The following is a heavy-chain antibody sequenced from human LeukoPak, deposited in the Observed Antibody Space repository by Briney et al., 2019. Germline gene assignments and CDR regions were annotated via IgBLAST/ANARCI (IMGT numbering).Heavy chain of an antibody. CDR1: GFTFTAYA. V-gene: IGHV3-30*04. J-gene: IGHJ6*03. CDR3: AKASPAGYCSGGSCSYYYYYYMDV. Sequence: GGSLRLSCAASGFTFTAYAMHWVRQAPGKGLEWVAVISYDGSNKYYADSVKGRFTISRDNSKNTLYLQMNSLRAEDTAVYYCAKASPAGYCSGGSCSYYYYYYMDVWGKGTTVTVSS. D-gene: IGHD2-15*01. CDR2: ISYDGSNK.